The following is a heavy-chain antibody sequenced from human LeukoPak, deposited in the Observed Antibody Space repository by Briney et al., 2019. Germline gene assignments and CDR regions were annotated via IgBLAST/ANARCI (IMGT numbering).Heavy chain of an antibody. D-gene: IGHD5-18*01. Sequence: GGSLRLSCAASGFTFSSYAMSWVRQAPGKGLEWVSAISGSGGSTYYADSVKGRFTISRDNSKNTLYLQMNSLRAEDTAVYYCAKDHEGDTAMDLDYWGQGTLVTVSS. CDR2: ISGSGGST. CDR3: AKDHEGDTAMDLDY. CDR1: GFTFSSYA. V-gene: IGHV3-23*01. J-gene: IGHJ4*02.